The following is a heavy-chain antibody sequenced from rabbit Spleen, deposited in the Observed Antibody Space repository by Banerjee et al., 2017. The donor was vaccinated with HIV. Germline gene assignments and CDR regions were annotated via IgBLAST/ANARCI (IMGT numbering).Heavy chain of an antibody. J-gene: IGHJ4*01. Sequence: QLKESGGGLVQPGGSLKLSCKASGFDFSSYYMSWVRQAPGKGLEWIGYIDPIFGSPYYANWVNGRFTISSHDAQNTLYLQLNSLTAADTATYFCVREVYHILGLWGPGTLVTVS. CDR2: IDPIFGSP. CDR1: GFDFSSYY. V-gene: IGHV1S7*01. CDR3: VREVYHILGL. D-gene: IGHD1-1*01.